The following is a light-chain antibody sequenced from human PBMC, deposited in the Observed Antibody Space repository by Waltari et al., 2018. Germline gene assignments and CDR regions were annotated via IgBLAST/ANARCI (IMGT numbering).Light chain of an antibody. CDR3: SSYTSISTSVV. CDR1: SSDVGGYDF. CDR2: DVY. V-gene: IGLV2-14*03. Sequence: QSALTQPASVSGSPGQSITISCTGTSSDVGGYDFVSWYQQYPGKAPKLVIYDVYYRPSGISQRLSASKSGNTASLTISGLQTEDEADYCCSSYTSISTSVVFGGGTKLTVL. J-gene: IGLJ2*01.